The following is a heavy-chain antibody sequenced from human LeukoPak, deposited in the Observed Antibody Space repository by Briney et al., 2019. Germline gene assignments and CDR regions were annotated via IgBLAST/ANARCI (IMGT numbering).Heavy chain of an antibody. CDR2: IIPIFRTA. J-gene: IGHJ6*03. V-gene: IGHV1-69*13. CDR3: AREEYSYGILANYYYYYMDV. CDR1: GGTFSSYA. Sequence: ASVKVSCKASGGTFSSYAISWVRQAPGQGLEWMGGIIPIFRTADNAQKFQGRVTITADESTSTAYMELSSLRSEDTAVYYCAREEYSYGILANYYYYYMDVWGKGTTVTVSS. D-gene: IGHD5-18*01.